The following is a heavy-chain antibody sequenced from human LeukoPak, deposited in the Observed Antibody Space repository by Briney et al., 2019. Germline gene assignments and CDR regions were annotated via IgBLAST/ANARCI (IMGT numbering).Heavy chain of an antibody. V-gene: IGHV3-30*02. CDR2: IRYHGINK. J-gene: IGHJ4*02. CDR1: GFSFSGYG. Sequence: HPGGSLRLSCAASGFSFSGYGMHWVRQAPGEGLQWVAFIRYHGINKYYADSVKGRFTISRDNSKNTLFLDMNSLSVEDTGVYYCAKFHKIWDSGDHDYFDSWGQGTLVTVSS. CDR3: AKFHKIWDSGDHDYFDS. D-gene: IGHD2-21*01.